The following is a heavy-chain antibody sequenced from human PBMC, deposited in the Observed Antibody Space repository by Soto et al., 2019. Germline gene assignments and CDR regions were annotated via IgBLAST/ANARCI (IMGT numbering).Heavy chain of an antibody. CDR1: GGTFSNYG. CDR2: VIPLFGAA. D-gene: IGHD3-22*01. Sequence: ASVKVSFKASGGTFSNYGINWLRQAPGQGLEWMGGVIPLFGAANYAQKFQGRVTITADASTSMVYMQLSSLRSEDTAVYYCAREQHDPYDASGYYFNWFDPWGQGTLVTVSS. V-gene: IGHV1-69*13. J-gene: IGHJ5*02. CDR3: AREQHDPYDASGYYFNWFDP.